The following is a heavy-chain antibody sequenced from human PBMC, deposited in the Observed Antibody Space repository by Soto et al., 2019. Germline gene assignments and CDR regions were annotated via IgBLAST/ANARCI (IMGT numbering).Heavy chain of an antibody. CDR1: GYTFTSYY. V-gene: IGHV1-46*01. D-gene: IGHD3-9*01. CDR3: XXXXXXXGRYFDWLFKRRDTIPAVLSDY. Sequence: QVQLVQSGAEVKKPGASVKVSCKASGYTFTSYYMHWVRQAPGQGLEWMGIINPSGGTTSYAQNSQGGGTMTRDTSASTVYMXXXXXXXXXXXXXXXXXXXXXXGRYFDWLFKRRDTIPAVLSDYWGQGTMVTVSS. CDR2: INPSGGTT. J-gene: IGHJ4*02.